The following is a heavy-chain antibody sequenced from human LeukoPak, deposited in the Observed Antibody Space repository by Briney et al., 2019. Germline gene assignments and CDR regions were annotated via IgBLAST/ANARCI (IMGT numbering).Heavy chain of an antibody. V-gene: IGHV3-9*03. CDR2: ISWNSGSI. J-gene: IGHJ4*02. D-gene: IGHD6-19*01. Sequence: GGSLRLSCAASGFTFDDYAMHWVRQDPGKGLEWVSGISWNSGSIGYADSVKGRLTISRDNAKNSLYLQMNSLRAEDMALYYCAKAKGIAVAESFDYWGQGTLVTVSS. CDR3: AKAKGIAVAESFDY. CDR1: GFTFDDYA.